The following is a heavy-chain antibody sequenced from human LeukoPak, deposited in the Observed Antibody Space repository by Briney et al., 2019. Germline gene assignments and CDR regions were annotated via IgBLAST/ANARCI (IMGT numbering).Heavy chain of an antibody. CDR2: INPNSGGT. V-gene: IGHV1-2*02. J-gene: IGHJ4*02. CDR1: GYTFTSYD. Sequence: GASVKVSCKASGYTFTSYDINRVRQATGQGLEWMGWINPNSGGTNYAQKFQGRVTMTRDTSISTAYMELSRLRSDDTAVYYCARERWTLRQLGPYYFDYWGQGTLVTVSS. CDR3: ARERWTLRQLGPYYFDY. D-gene: IGHD6-6*01.